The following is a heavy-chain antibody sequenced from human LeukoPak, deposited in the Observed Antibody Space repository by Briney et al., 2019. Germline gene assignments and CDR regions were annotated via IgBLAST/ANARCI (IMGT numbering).Heavy chain of an antibody. D-gene: IGHD2-15*01. CDR3: AKILGYCSGGSCLPDY. V-gene: IGHV3-23*01. CDR1: GFTFSSYA. J-gene: IGHJ4*02. CDR2: ISGSGGST. Sequence: TGGSLRLSCAASGFTFSSYAMSWVRQAPGKGLEWVSAISGSGGSTYYADSVKGRFTISRDNSKNTLYLQMNSLRAEDTAVYYCAKILGYCSGGSCLPDYWGQGTLVTVSS.